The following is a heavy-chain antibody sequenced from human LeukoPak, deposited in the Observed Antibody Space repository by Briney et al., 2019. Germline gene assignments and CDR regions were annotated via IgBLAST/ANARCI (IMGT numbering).Heavy chain of an antibody. Sequence: GASVKVSCKASGYTFTSYGISWVRQAPGQGLEWMGWINTNTGNPTYAQGFTGRFVFSLDTSVNTAYLQISSLKVDDTAVYYCAREGGSSGYSYGYNWFAPWGQGTLVTVSS. CDR3: AREGGSSGYSYGYNWFAP. CDR1: GYTFTSYG. CDR2: INTNTGNP. J-gene: IGHJ5*02. D-gene: IGHD5-18*01. V-gene: IGHV7-4-1*02.